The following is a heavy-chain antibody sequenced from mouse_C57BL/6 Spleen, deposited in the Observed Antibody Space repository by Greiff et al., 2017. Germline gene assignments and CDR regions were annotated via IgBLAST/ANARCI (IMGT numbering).Heavy chain of an antibody. J-gene: IGHJ2*01. CDR2: INPNNGGT. V-gene: IGHV1-53*01. D-gene: IGHD1-1*02. Sequence: QVQLEQPGAELVKPGASVKMSCKASGYTFTSYWMHWVKQSPGQSLEWIGNINPNNGGTNYNQKFKGKATLTVDKSSSTAYMELSSLTSEDSAVYYGARGDGGSFDYWGQGTTLTVSS. CDR1: GYTFTSYW. CDR3: ARGDGGSFDY.